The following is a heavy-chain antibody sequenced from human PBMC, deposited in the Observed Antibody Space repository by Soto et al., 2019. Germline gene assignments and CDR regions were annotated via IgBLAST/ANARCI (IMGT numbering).Heavy chain of an antibody. CDR3: ARSYDSSGYYVADAFDI. J-gene: IGHJ3*02. Sequence: ASVKVSCKASGCTFSSYAISWVRQAPGQGLEWMGGIIPIFGTANYAQKFQGRVTITADESTSTAYMELSSLRSEDTAVYYCARSYDSSGYYVADAFDIWGQGTMVTVSS. CDR2: IIPIFGTA. V-gene: IGHV1-69*13. CDR1: GCTFSSYA. D-gene: IGHD3-22*01.